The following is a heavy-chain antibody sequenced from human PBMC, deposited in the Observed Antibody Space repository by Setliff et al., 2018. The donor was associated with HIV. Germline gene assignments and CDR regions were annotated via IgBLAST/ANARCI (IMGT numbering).Heavy chain of an antibody. J-gene: IGHJ4*02. D-gene: IGHD3-16*01. CDR1: GDSFSGTSYC. V-gene: IGHV4-39*07. CDR2: IHFSGST. CDR3: ARGSSASPYLGIDF. Sequence: SETLSLTCTVSGDSFSGTSYCWGWSRQPPGKGLEWIGSIHFSGSTTYNPSLKSRVTISVDKSTNQFSLRLTSVTAADTAVYYCARGSSASPYLGIDFWGQGTLVTVSS.